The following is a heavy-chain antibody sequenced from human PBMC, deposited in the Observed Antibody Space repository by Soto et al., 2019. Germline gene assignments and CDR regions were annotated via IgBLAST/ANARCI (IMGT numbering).Heavy chain of an antibody. V-gene: IGHV3-23*01. Sequence: PGGSLRLSCAASGFTFSSYAMSWVRQAPGKGLEWVSAISGSGGSTYYADSVKGRFTISRDNSKNTLYLQMNSLRAEDTAVYYCAKGSSIVVVVAATGGAFDIWGQGTMVTVSS. CDR3: AKGSSIVVVVAATGGAFDI. J-gene: IGHJ3*02. CDR1: GFTFSSYA. CDR2: ISGSGGST. D-gene: IGHD2-15*01.